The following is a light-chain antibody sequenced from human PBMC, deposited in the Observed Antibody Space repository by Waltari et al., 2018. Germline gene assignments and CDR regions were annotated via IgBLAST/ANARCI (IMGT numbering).Light chain of an antibody. CDR2: GDY. CDR1: SSNIGAGYD. Sequence: QSVLTQPPSVSGAPGQRVTIPCTGSSSNIGAGYDVHSYQQLPGTAPKLLIYGDYNRPSGVPDRFSGSKSGTSASLAITGLQAEDEANYYCQSYDSSLSAYVVFGGGTKLTVL. CDR3: QSYDSSLSAYVV. V-gene: IGLV1-40*01. J-gene: IGLJ2*01.